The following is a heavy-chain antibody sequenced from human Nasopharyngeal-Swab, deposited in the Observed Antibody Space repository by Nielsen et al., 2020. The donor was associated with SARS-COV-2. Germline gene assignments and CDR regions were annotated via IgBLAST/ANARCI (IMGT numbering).Heavy chain of an antibody. J-gene: IGHJ5*02. CDR3: ARGGLQLTIFGVVTPSNWFDP. V-gene: IGHV4-34*01. Sequence: WIRQPPGKGLEWIGEIYHSGSTNYNPSLKSRVTISVDTSKNQFSLKLSSVTAADTAVYYCARGGLQLTIFGVVTPSNWFDPWGQGTLVT. D-gene: IGHD3-3*01. CDR2: IYHSGST.